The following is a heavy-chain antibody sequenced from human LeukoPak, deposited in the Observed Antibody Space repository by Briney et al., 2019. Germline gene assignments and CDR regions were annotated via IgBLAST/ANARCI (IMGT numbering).Heavy chain of an antibody. Sequence: GGSLRLSCAASGFTFGTYWMHWVRQAPGKGLVWVSRINDDGSITTYADSVKGRFTISRDNARNSLYLQMNSLRAEDTAVYYCAGDFSQSRNSDYWGQGTLVTVSS. V-gene: IGHV3-74*01. J-gene: IGHJ4*02. D-gene: IGHD4-23*01. CDR3: AGDFSQSRNSDY. CDR2: INDDGSIT. CDR1: GFTFGTYW.